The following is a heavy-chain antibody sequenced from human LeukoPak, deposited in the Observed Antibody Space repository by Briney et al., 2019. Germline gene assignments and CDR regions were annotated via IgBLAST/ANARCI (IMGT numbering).Heavy chain of an antibody. CDR2: TKEDGGEK. V-gene: IGHV3-7*01. CDR1: GFAFSTYW. CDR3: ARRSVAGSLDY. D-gene: IGHD6-19*01. Sequence: GGSLRLSCAASGFAFSTYWMSWVRQAPGKGLEWVANTKEDGGEKYYVDSVKGRFTISRDNAENSLYLQMNSLRAEDTAVYYCARRSVAGSLDYWGQGTLVTVSS. J-gene: IGHJ4*02.